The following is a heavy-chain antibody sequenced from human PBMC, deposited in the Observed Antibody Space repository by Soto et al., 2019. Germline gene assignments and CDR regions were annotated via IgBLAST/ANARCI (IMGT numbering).Heavy chain of an antibody. J-gene: IGHJ3*02. V-gene: IGHV3-66*01. D-gene: IGHD3-22*01. Sequence: GALGLSCVASGFTLSSKYMRWVRPGPGEGVGWVSIIYSGGSTYYADSVKGRFTISRDNSRNTLYLQMNSLRADDTAVYYCARDLYIGDRSAYFRHDAFDIWGQGTMVPVAS. CDR1: GFTLSSKY. CDR2: IYSGGST. CDR3: ARDLYIGDRSAYFRHDAFDI.